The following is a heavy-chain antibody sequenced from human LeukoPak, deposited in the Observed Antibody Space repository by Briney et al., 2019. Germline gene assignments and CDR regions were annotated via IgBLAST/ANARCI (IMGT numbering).Heavy chain of an antibody. CDR1: GGSISSYY. J-gene: IGHJ5*02. CDR3: ARQVGTTGFSWFDP. CDR2: IYSSGST. Sequence: PETLSLTCTVSGGSISSYYWSWIRQTAGKGLEWIGRIYSSGSTNYNPSLKSRVTMSVDTSKNQFSLKLTSVTAADTAVYSCARQVGTTGFSWFDPWGQGTLVTVSS. V-gene: IGHV4-4*07. D-gene: IGHD1-26*01.